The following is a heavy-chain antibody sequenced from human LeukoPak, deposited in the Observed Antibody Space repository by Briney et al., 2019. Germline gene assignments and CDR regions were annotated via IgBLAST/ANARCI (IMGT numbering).Heavy chain of an antibody. J-gene: IGHJ6*03. Sequence: SETLSLTCTVSGGSISSGGYYWSWIRQPPGKGLEWIGYIYHSGSTYYNPSLKSRVTISVDRSKNQFSLKLSSVTAADTAVYYCARALHDYSKWAGYYYYMDVWGKGTTVTVSS. CDR3: ARALHDYSKWAGYYYYMDV. CDR2: IYHSGST. CDR1: GGSISSGGYY. V-gene: IGHV4-30-2*01. D-gene: IGHD4-11*01.